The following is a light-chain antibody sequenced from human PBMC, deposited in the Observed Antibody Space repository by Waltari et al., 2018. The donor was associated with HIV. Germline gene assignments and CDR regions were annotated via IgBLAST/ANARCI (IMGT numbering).Light chain of an antibody. Sequence: DVEVTQSPLSLPVTPGAPASVSCRSSRSLRHSDGYNYLDWYLLHPGPSPPLLISWGSTRASGDPDRFSGSGSGTDFTLKIIRVEAEDVGVYYRMQALQTPFGPGTKVDSK. J-gene: IGKJ3*01. CDR2: WGS. CDR1: RSLRHSDGYNY. CDR3: MQALQTP. V-gene: IGKV2-28*01.